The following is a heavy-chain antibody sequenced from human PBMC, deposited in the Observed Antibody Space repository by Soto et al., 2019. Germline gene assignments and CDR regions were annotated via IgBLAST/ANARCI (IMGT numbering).Heavy chain of an antibody. J-gene: IGHJ6*02. CDR1: GYIFTNYW. D-gene: IGHD2-8*02. Sequence: PGESLKISIKGSGYIFTNYWIGWVRQMPGTSLEWMWIIYHADSDTSYSTYFQGQVTISADKSINTAYLQWRGLMASDTAMYYCASPIRYCTGGSFYGYGMDVWGQGTTV. CDR2: IYHADSDT. CDR3: ASPIRYCTGGSFYGYGMDV. V-gene: IGHV5-51*01.